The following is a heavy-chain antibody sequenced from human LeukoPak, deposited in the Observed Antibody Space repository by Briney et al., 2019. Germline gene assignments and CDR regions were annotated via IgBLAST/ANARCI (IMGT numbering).Heavy chain of an antibody. J-gene: IGHJ6*02. D-gene: IGHD2-15*01. Sequence: GGSLRLSCAASGFTFSSYEMNWVRQAPGKGLEWVSYISSRGSTIYYADSVKGRFTISRDNAKNSLYLQMNSLRAEDTAVYYCARALLPLNYYYYGMDVWGQGTTVTVSS. CDR2: ISSRGSTI. CDR1: GFTFSSYE. V-gene: IGHV3-48*03. CDR3: ARALLPLNYYYYGMDV.